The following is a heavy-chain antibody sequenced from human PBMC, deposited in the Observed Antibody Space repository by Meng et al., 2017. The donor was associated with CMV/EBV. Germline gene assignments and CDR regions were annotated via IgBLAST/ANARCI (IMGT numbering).Heavy chain of an antibody. CDR3: ARGVGGWFDP. D-gene: IGHD1-26*01. CDR1: GGSFSGYY. Sequence: QVQRRQWGAGLLQPSATLSLTCAVYGGSFSGYYWSWIRQPPGKGLEWIGEINHSGSTNYNPSLKSRVTISVDTSKNQFSLKLSSVTAADTAVYYCARGVGGWFDPWGQGTLVTVSS. V-gene: IGHV4-34*01. CDR2: INHSGST. J-gene: IGHJ5*02.